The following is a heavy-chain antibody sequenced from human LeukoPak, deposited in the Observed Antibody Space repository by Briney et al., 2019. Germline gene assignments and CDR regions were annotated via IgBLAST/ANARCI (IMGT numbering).Heavy chain of an antibody. CDR2: IYYSGST. Sequence: SETLSLTCTVSGGSISSYYWSWIRQPPGKGLEWIGYIYYSGSTNYNPSLKSRVTISVDTSKNQFSLKLSSATAADTAVYYCAKSYGSGWPYYYYYYMDVWGKGTTVTVSS. CDR3: AKSYGSGWPYYYYYYMDV. CDR1: GGSISSYY. D-gene: IGHD6-19*01. J-gene: IGHJ6*03. V-gene: IGHV4-59*01.